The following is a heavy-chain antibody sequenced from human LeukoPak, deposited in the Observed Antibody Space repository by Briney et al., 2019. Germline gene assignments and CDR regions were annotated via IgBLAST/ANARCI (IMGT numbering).Heavy chain of an antibody. CDR1: GFPFSSYA. J-gene: IGHJ4*02. CDR2: ISDSGGST. CDR3: ARVRDGDYYDY. Sequence: PGGSLRLSCSASGFPFSSYAMHWVRQAPGKGLEYVSAISDSGGSTYYADSVKGRFTISRDNSKNTLYLQMNSLRADDTAVYYCARVRDGDYYDYWGQGTQVTVSS. V-gene: IGHV3-64*04. D-gene: IGHD4-17*01.